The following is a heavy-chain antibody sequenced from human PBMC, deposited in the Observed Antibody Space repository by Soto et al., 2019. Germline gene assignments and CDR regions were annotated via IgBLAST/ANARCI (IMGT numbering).Heavy chain of an antibody. J-gene: IGHJ4*02. Sequence: GGSLRLSCAASGFTFSRYAMSWVRQAPGKGLEWVSAISGSGGSTYYAASVKGRFTNSRDNSKNTLYLQMNSLSAEDTAVYYCANHGIVGGWLHFDYWGQGTLVTVSS. CDR1: GFTFSRYA. D-gene: IGHD6-19*01. CDR3: ANHGIVGGWLHFDY. CDR2: ISGSGGST. V-gene: IGHV3-23*01.